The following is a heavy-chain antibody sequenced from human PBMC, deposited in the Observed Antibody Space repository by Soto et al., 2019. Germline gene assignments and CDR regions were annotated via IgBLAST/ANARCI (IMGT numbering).Heavy chain of an antibody. V-gene: IGHV3-30*18. CDR3: AKDLRTYYYDSSGYP. CDR1: GFTFSSYG. Sequence: GGSLRLSCAASGFTFSSYGMHWVRQAPGKGLEWVAVISYDGSNKYYADSVKGRFTISKDNSKNTLYLQMNSLRAEDTAVYYCAKDLRTYYYDSSGYPWSQGTLVTVSS. CDR2: ISYDGSNK. J-gene: IGHJ5*02. D-gene: IGHD3-22*01.